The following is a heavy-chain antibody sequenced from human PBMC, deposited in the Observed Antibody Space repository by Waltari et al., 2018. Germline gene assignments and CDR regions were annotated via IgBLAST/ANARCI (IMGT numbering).Heavy chain of an antibody. CDR2: MNPNSGNT. Sequence: QVQLVQSGAEVKKPGASVKVSCKASGYTFTSYDINWVRQATGQGLEWMGWMNPNSGNTGYAQKFQGRVTMTRNTSISTAYMELSSLRSEDTAVYYCARAQTWQWLVSLRLYYYYGMDVWGQGTTVTVSS. CDR1: GYTFTSYD. CDR3: ARAQTWQWLVSLRLYYYYGMDV. D-gene: IGHD6-19*01. J-gene: IGHJ6*02. V-gene: IGHV1-8*01.